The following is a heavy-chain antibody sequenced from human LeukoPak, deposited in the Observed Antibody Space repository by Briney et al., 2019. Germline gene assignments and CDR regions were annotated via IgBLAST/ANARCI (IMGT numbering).Heavy chain of an antibody. D-gene: IGHD1-7*01. CDR2: ISSSSSTI. CDR1: GFTFSSYS. CDR3: ARELSITGTNFDY. Sequence: GGSLRLFCAASGFTFSSYSMNWVRQAPGKGLEWVSYISSSSSTIYYADSVKGRFTISRDNAKNSLYLQMNSLRAEDTAVYYCARELSITGTNFDYWGQGTLVTVSS. J-gene: IGHJ4*02. V-gene: IGHV3-48*01.